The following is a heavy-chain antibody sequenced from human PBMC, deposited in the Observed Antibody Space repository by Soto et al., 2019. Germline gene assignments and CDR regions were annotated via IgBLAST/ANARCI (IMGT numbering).Heavy chain of an antibody. Sequence: PSETLSLTCTVSGGSISSYYWSWIRQPPGKGLEWMGYIYYGGSTNYNPSLKSRVTISVDTSKNQLSLKLSSVTAADTAVYYCARRYGYYFDYWGQGTLVNVSS. CDR2: IYYGGST. J-gene: IGHJ4*02. CDR1: GGSISSYY. D-gene: IGHD4-17*01. V-gene: IGHV4-59*08. CDR3: ARRYGYYFDY.